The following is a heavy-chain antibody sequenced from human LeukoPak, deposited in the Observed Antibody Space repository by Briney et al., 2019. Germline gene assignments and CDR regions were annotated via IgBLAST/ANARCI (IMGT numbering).Heavy chain of an antibody. CDR2: ISSSSSYI. CDR3: ARFPQGYCSGGSCYAPLDY. D-gene: IGHD2-15*01. V-gene: IGHV3-21*01. Sequence: PGGSLRLSCAASGFTFSSYSMNWVRQAPGKGLEWVSSISSSSSYIYYADSVKGRFTISRDNAKNSLYLQMNSLRAEDTAVYYCARFPQGYCSGGSCYAPLDYWGQGTLVTVYS. CDR1: GFTFSSYS. J-gene: IGHJ4*02.